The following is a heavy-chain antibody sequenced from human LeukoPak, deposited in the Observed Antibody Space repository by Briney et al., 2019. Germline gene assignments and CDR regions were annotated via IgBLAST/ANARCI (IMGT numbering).Heavy chain of an antibody. V-gene: IGHV3-7*01. Sequence: PGGSLRLSCAASGFTVSDNYMNWFRQAPGKGLEWVANINPHGSEKNYVDSVKGRFTISRDRTINSLFLQVDNLRAEDTAVYYCARSDYWGQGILVTVSS. CDR2: INPHGSEK. J-gene: IGHJ4*02. CDR3: ARSDY. CDR1: GFTVSDNY.